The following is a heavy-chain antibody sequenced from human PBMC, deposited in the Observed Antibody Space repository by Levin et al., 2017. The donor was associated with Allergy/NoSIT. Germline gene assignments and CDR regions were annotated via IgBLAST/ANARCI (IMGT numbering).Heavy chain of an antibody. Sequence: GGSLRLSCAASGFTFSDYYMSWIRQAPGKGLEWVSNISSSGSTIYYADSVKGRFTISRDNAKNSLYLQMNSLRAEDTAVYYCARDVVVDRYYYYGMDVWGQGTTVTVSS. CDR2: ISSSGSTI. J-gene: IGHJ6*02. V-gene: IGHV3-11*01. CDR1: GFTFSDYY. CDR3: ARDVVVDRYYYYGMDV. D-gene: IGHD2-21*01.